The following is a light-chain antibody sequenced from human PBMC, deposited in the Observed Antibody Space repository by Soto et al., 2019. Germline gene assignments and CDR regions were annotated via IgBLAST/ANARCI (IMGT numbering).Light chain of an antibody. CDR2: AAS. J-gene: IGKJ4*01. CDR1: QSIGTW. Sequence: DIQVTQSPSTLSSSLGDRVTITFVASQSIGTWLAWYQQKPGEAPKLLIYAASTLHGGVPSRFSGSGSGTDFALTITSLQAEDFATYYCQQLRSYPSTFGGGTKVDIK. CDR3: QQLRSYPST. V-gene: IGKV1-5*01.